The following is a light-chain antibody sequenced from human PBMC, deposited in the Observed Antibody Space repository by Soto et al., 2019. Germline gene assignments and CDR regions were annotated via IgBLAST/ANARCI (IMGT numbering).Light chain of an antibody. CDR3: QQYNSYSWM. Sequence: DIQMTQSPSTLSASVGDRVNITCRASQSISSWLAWYQQKPGKAPKLLIYKASSLESGVPSRFSGSGSGTEFTLTISSLQPDDFATYYCQQYNSYSWMFGQGTKVEIK. CDR1: QSISSW. CDR2: KAS. V-gene: IGKV1-5*03. J-gene: IGKJ1*01.